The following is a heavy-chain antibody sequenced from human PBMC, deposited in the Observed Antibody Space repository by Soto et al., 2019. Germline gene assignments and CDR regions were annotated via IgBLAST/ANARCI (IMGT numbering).Heavy chain of an antibody. V-gene: IGHV3-23*01. CDR2: ISGSGGST. CDR1: GFTFSSYA. CDR3: AKDRDYYDSSGYYASDWFDP. Sequence: PGGSLRLSCAASGFTFSSYAMSWVRQAPGKGLEWVSAISGSGGSTYYADSVKGRFTISRDNSKNTLYLQMNSLRAEDTAVYYCAKDRDYYDSSGYYASDWFDPWGQGTLVTVSS. J-gene: IGHJ5*02. D-gene: IGHD3-22*01.